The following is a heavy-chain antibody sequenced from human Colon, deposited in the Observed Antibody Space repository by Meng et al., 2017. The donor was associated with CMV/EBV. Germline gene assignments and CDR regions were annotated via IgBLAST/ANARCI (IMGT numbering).Heavy chain of an antibody. CDR1: GASIQYYY. Sequence: GSLRLSCSVSGASIQYYYWSWIRQRPGKGLEWIGYIYSTGITKYSPSFRSRVTISEDASKSQFFLTPNSVTAADTAIYFCTRDGEGGDDVFNFWGQGIPVTVSS. V-gene: IGHV4-59*01. CDR2: IYSTGIT. CDR3: TRDGEGGDDVFNF. D-gene: IGHD3-10*01. J-gene: IGHJ4*02.